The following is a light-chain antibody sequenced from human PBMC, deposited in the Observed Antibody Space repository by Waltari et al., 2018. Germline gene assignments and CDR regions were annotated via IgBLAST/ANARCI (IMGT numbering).Light chain of an antibody. CDR2: YVF. Sequence: QSALTQPASVSASPGQSITISCTGTSDDVGGYNFVSWYQQHPGKAPKLLSCYVFKRPPGVLHRFSGSRAVNTASLSISGRQAADEGVYYCSAYTSWSTVIFGGGTKLAVL. V-gene: IGLV2-14*03. J-gene: IGLJ2*01. CDR1: SDDVGGYNF. CDR3: SAYTSWSTVI.